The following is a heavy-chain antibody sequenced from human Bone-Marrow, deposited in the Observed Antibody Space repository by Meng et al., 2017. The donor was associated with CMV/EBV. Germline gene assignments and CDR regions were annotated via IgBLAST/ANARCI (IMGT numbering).Heavy chain of an antibody. D-gene: IGHD3-22*01. V-gene: IGHV4-30-4*08. CDR2: IYYSGST. J-gene: IGHJ5*02. Sequence: QVQLVDWGPGRVKPSQTLALTCTVSGGSISSGDYYCSWIRQPPGKGLEWIGYIYYSGSTYYNPSLKSRVTISVDTSKNQFSLKLSSVTAADTAVYYCARDMGSSGYYGNNWFDPWGQGTLVTVAS. CDR3: ARDMGSSGYYGNNWFDP. CDR1: GGSISSGDYY.